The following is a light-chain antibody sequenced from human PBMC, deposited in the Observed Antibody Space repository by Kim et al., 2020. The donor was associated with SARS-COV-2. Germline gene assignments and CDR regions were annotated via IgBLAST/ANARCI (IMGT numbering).Light chain of an antibody. CDR2: GAS. J-gene: IGKJ1*01. CDR3: QQYNDWPWT. CDR1: QSISSN. Sequence: EIAMTQSPGTLSVSPGERVTLSCRASQSISSNLGWYQQKPGQAPRLLIYGASTRATGIPARFSGSGSGTDFTLTISSLQSEDFAVYCCQQYNDWPWTFGQGTKVDIK. V-gene: IGKV3-15*01.